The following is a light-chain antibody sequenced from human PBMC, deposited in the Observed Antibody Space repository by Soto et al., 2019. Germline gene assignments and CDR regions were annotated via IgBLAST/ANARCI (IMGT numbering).Light chain of an antibody. Sequence: QSVLTQPPSRSGTPGQRVTISCSGSSSNIGSNTINWYLQLPGTAPKLLIYGNNLRPSGVPDRFSGSKSGTSASLAISGLQSQDEADYYSAAWDDSLNGVVFVGGTKLTVL. CDR2: GNN. CDR3: AAWDDSLNGVV. J-gene: IGLJ2*01. V-gene: IGLV1-44*01. CDR1: SSNIGSNT.